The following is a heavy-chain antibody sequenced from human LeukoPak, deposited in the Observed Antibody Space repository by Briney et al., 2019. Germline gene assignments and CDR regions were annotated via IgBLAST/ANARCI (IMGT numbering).Heavy chain of an antibody. V-gene: IGHV4-4*07. CDR2: IYTSGST. J-gene: IGHJ3*02. CDR3: ARLEHDYVYPGDAFDI. CDR1: GGSIRSYY. D-gene: IGHD3-16*01. Sequence: PSETLSLTCTVSGGSIRSYYWSWIRQPAGKGLEWIGRIYTSGSTKYNPSLKSRVSMSVDTSKNQFSLKLSSVTAADTAVYFCARLEHDYVYPGDAFDIWGQGTMVTVSS.